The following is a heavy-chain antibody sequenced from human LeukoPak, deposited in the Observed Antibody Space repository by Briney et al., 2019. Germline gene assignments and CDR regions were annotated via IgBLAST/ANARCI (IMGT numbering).Heavy chain of an antibody. Sequence: GGSLRLSCAASGFTLSSYSMNWVRQAPGKGLEWVSSISSSSSYIYYADSVKGRFTISRDNAKSSLYLQMNSLRAEDTAVYYCARDAEQLSIDWGQGTLVTVSS. D-gene: IGHD5-18*01. V-gene: IGHV3-21*01. CDR1: GFTLSSYS. CDR3: ARDAEQLSID. CDR2: ISSSSSYI. J-gene: IGHJ4*02.